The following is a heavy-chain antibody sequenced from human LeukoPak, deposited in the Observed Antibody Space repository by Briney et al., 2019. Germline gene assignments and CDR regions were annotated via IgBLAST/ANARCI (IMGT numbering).Heavy chain of an antibody. J-gene: IGHJ4*02. CDR2: ISGSGGST. V-gene: IGHV3-23*01. CDR3: AKDDAWLRFGE. CDR1: GFTFSSYG. Sequence: GGSLRLSCAASGFTFSSYGMSWVRQAPGKGLEWVPAISGSGGSTYYADSVKGRFTISRDNSKNTLYLEVISLTAEDTAVYYCAKDDAWLRFGEWSQGTLVTVSS. D-gene: IGHD3-10*01.